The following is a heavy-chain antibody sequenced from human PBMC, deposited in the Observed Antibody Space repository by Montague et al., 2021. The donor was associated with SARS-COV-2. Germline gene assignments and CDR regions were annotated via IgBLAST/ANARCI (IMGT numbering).Heavy chain of an antibody. CDR1: GDSVSINIAS. CDR3: ARIPVGSKYYFDF. Sequence: CAISGDSVSINIASWNWNRQSPSRGLERLGRTYYRSKWYNDYAESVKSRITIDPDTSKHQFSLHLNSVTPEDTAVYYCARIPVGSKYYFDFWGQGTLVTVSS. D-gene: IGHD2-2*01. CDR2: TYYRSKWYN. J-gene: IGHJ4*02. V-gene: IGHV6-1*01.